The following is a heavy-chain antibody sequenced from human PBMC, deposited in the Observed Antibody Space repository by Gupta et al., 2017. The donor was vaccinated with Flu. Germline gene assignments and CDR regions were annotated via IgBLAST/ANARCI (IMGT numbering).Heavy chain of an antibody. CDR3: ARCDFWSGYGGFDP. D-gene: IGHD3-3*01. J-gene: IGHJ5*02. CDR2: IYTSGST. V-gene: IGHV4-61*02. CDR1: GGSISSGRYY. Sequence: QVQLQESGPGLVKPSQTLSLTCTVSGGSISSGRYYWSWIRQPAGKGLEWIGRIYTSGSTNYNPSLKSRVTISVDTSKNQFSLKLSSVTAADTAVYYCARCDFWSGYGGFDPWGQGTLVTVSS.